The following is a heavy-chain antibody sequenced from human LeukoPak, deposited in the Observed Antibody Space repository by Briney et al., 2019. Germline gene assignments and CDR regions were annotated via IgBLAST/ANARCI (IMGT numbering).Heavy chain of an antibody. D-gene: IGHD6-13*01. J-gene: IGHJ5*02. CDR1: GYTFTSYA. CDR2: INAGNGNT. Sequence: ASVKVSCKASGYTFTSYAMHWVRQAPGQRLEWMGWINAGNGNTKYSQEFQGRVTITRDTSASTAYMELSSLRSEDMAVYYCAREEGSSWQFDPWGQGTLVTVSS. CDR3: AREEGSSWQFDP. V-gene: IGHV1-3*03.